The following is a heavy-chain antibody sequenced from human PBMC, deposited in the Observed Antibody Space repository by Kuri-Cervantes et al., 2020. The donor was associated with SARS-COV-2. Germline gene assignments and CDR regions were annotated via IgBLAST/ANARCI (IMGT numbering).Heavy chain of an antibody. V-gene: IGHV1-2*02. Sequence: ASVKVSCKASGYTFTSYGISWVRQAPGQGLEWMGWINPNSGGTNYAQKFQGRVTMTRDTSISTAYMELSRLRSDDTAVYYCALGYWGSGYPRYYYYMDVWGKGTTVTVSS. CDR3: ALGYWGSGYPRYYYYMDV. CDR2: INPNSGGT. D-gene: IGHD3-22*01. J-gene: IGHJ6*03. CDR1: GYTFTSYG.